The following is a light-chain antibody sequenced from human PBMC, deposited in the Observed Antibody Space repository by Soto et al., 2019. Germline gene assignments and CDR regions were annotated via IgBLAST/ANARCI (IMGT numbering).Light chain of an antibody. CDR1: QDINKT. J-gene: IGKJ5*01. CDR2: DAS. V-gene: IGKV1-33*01. CDR3: QQYESLPLT. Sequence: DIQMTQSPSSLSASAGDRVTITCQASQDINKTLIWYQQKPGKAPKLLIYDASDLETGVPSRFSGSGSGTGFTFTISSLQPEDFATYYCQQYESLPLTFGQGTRLEIK.